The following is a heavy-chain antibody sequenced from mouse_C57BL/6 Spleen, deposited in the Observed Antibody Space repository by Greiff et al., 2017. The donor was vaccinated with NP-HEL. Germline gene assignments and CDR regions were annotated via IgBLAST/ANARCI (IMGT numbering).Heavy chain of an antibody. CDR3: AKIYYGSSPWYFDV. V-gene: IGHV1-82*01. Sequence: QVQLQQSGPELVKPGASVKISCKASGYAFSSSWMNWVKQRPGKGLEWIGRIYPGDGDTNYNGKFKGKATLTADKSSSTAYMQLSSLTSEDSAVYFCAKIYYGSSPWYFDVWGKGTTVTVSS. CDR2: IYPGDGDT. CDR1: GYAFSSSW. D-gene: IGHD1-1*01. J-gene: IGHJ1*03.